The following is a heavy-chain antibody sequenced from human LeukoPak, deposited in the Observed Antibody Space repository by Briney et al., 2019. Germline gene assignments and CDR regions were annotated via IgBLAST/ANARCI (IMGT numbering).Heavy chain of an antibody. CDR2: LSYSGTT. CDR3: ARGRGDRGFYYYYVDV. J-gene: IGHJ6*03. D-gene: IGHD2-21*02. Sequence: KPSEALSLTCTVSGDSIRAYYWSWFRQPPGKGLEWIGYLSYSGTTNYNPSLESRVTISEDTSKQVFSLHLNSVTAADTAMYYCARGRGDRGFYYYYVDVWGKGTAVTV. V-gene: IGHV4-59*01. CDR1: GDSIRAYY.